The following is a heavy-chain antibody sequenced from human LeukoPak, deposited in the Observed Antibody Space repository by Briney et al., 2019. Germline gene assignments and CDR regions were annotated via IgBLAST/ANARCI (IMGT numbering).Heavy chain of an antibody. Sequence: PSETLSLTCTVSGGSISSGGYYWSWIRQYPGKGLAWIGYIYYGGSTYYTPSLKSRVTISVDTSENQFSLNLSSVTAADTAVYYCARSPYCTGGSCYLLYWGQGALVTVSS. CDR1: GGSISSGGYY. D-gene: IGHD2-15*01. J-gene: IGHJ4*02. CDR3: ARSPYCTGGSCYLLY. V-gene: IGHV4-31*03. CDR2: IYYGGST.